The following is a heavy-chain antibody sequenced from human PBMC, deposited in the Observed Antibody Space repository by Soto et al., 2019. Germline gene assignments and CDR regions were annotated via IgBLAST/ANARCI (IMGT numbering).Heavy chain of an antibody. V-gene: IGHV1-69*01. D-gene: IGHD2-2*02. CDR1: GGTFSSYA. CDR3: ARDADIVVVPAAIMYGMDV. Sequence: QVQLVQSGAEVKKPGSSVKVSCKASGGTFSSYAISWVRQAPGQGLEWMGGIIPIFGTANYAQKFQGRVTITADESTSTAYMELSSLRSDDTAVYYCARDADIVVVPAAIMYGMDVWGQGTTVTVSS. CDR2: IIPIFGTA. J-gene: IGHJ6*02.